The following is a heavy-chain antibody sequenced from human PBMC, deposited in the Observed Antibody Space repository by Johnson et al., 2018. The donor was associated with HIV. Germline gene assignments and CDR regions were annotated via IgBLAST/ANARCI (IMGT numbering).Heavy chain of an antibody. CDR2: IWFDGSNK. D-gene: IGHD6-6*01. Sequence: QMQLVESGGGLVQPGRSLRLSCAAYGFTFDDYAMHWVRQAPGKGLEWVAVIWFDGSNKYYVDSVKGRFTISRDNSKNTLYLQMNSLRAEDTAVFYCARDRAEYSTWLDAFDIWGQGTMVTVSS. CDR1: GFTFDDYA. J-gene: IGHJ3*02. V-gene: IGHV3-33*08. CDR3: ARDRAEYSTWLDAFDI.